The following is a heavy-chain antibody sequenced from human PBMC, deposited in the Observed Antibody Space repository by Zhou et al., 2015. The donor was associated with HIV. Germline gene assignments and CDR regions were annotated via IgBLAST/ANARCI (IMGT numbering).Heavy chain of an antibody. Sequence: QVQLVQSGAEVKKPGSSVKVSCRASGGTFSTYAISWVRQAPGEGLEWMGGIIPIFGSANYAQRFQGRVTITADKSTGTAYMELSSLRSEDTAVYYCARVKESGTYYGYYFDYWGQGTLVTVSS. V-gene: IGHV1-69*06. CDR1: GGTFSTYA. CDR2: IIPIFGSA. CDR3: ARVKESGTYYGYYFDY. J-gene: IGHJ4*02. D-gene: IGHD1-26*01.